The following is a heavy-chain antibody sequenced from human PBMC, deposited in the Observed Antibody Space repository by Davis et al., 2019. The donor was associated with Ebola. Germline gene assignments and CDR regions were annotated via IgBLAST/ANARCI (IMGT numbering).Heavy chain of an antibody. CDR3: ARGKTPKVVTGSFNY. CDR1: GYPFTSYA. D-gene: IGHD2-21*02. J-gene: IGHJ4*02. Sequence: AASVKVSCKASGYPFTSYAMHWVRQAPGQSLEWMGWINPGNGNTFYSQKFQGRVTITSDTLASTAYMELSSLRSEDTAVYYCARGKTPKVVTGSFNYWGQGTLVTVSS. V-gene: IGHV1-3*01. CDR2: INPGNGNT.